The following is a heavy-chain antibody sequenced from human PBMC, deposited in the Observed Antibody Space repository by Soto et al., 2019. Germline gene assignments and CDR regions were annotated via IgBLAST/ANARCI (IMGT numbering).Heavy chain of an antibody. D-gene: IGHD3-10*01. J-gene: IGHJ4*02. CDR2: ISSSSSYI. CDR1: GFTFSSYS. CDR3: ARATGMVRGVEGPTLPDY. Sequence: GGSLRLSCAASGFTFSSYSMNWVRQAPGKGLEWVSSISSSSSYIYYADSVKGRFTISRDNAKNSLYLQMNSLRAEDTAVYYCARATGMVRGVEGPTLPDYWGQGTLVTVSS. V-gene: IGHV3-21*01.